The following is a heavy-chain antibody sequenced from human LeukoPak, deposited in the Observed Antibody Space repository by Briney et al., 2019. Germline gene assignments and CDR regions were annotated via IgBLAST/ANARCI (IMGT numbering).Heavy chain of an antibody. CDR2: FYYSRNT. Sequence: SETLSLTCTVSGDSISSSDNYWGWIRQPPGKGLEWIGSFYYSRNTYYNPSLKSRVTMSVDTSKNQFSLKVTSVTAADTAVYYCARDVHSSNWYGSFDPWGQGTLVTVSS. CDR3: ARDVHSSNWYGSFDP. J-gene: IGHJ5*02. CDR1: GDSISSSDNY. V-gene: IGHV4-39*07. D-gene: IGHD6-13*01.